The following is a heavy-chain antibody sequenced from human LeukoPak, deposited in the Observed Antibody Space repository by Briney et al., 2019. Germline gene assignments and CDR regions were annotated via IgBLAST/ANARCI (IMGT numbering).Heavy chain of an antibody. V-gene: IGHV3-21*01. D-gene: IGHD6-13*01. CDR3: ARRIAAAGTDY. CDR2: ISSSSSSYI. CDR1: GFTFSSYS. Sequence: PGGSLRLSCAASGFTFSSYSMNWVRQAPGKGLEWVSSISSSSSSYIYYADSVKGRFTISRDNAKNSLYLQMNSLRAEDTAVYYCARRIAAAGTDYWGQGTLVTVSS. J-gene: IGHJ4*02.